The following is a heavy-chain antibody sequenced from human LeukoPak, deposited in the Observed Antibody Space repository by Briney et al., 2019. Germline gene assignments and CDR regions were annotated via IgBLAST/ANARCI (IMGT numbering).Heavy chain of an antibody. CDR1: GSIFTSYW. Sequence: GGSLQIYRKGSGSIFTSYWIGWVRQMPGKGLGWMGIIYPGDSDTRYSQSFQGQVTISADKSISTAYLQLSSLKASDTAMYYCARRYCSGGSCYSSFDPWGQGTLVTVSS. D-gene: IGHD2-15*01. J-gene: IGHJ5*02. V-gene: IGHV5-51*01. CDR3: ARRYCSGGSCYSSFDP. CDR2: IYPGDSDT.